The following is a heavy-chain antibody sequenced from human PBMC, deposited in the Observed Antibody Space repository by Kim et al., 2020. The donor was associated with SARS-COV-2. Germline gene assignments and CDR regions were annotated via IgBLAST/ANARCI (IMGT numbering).Heavy chain of an antibody. D-gene: IGHD2-8*01. J-gene: IGHJ4*02. Sequence: GGSLRLSCAASRLTFSNYGMHWVRQAPGKGLEWVAVISYDGSNKYYADSVKGRFTISRDNSKNTLYLQMNSLRAEDTAVYYCAKDPQRARNCTDGVCYTLGLDYWGQGTLVTVSS. CDR3: AKDPQRARNCTDGVCYTLGLDY. CDR2: ISYDGSNK. CDR1: RLTFSNYG. V-gene: IGHV3-30*18.